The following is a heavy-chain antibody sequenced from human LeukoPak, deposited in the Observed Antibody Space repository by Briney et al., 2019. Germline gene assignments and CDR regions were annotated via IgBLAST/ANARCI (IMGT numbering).Heavy chain of an antibody. Sequence: GASVTVFCKASGYTFTGYYIHWVRQAPGEGLEWMGWIDPNSGDTKFAQNFQGRVTMTWDTSINTAYMELNWLRADDTAVFYCARSGYDYGYVYLDYWGQGTLVIISS. CDR3: ARSGYDYGYVYLDY. CDR1: GYTFTGYY. V-gene: IGHV1-2*02. CDR2: IDPNSGDT. J-gene: IGHJ4*02. D-gene: IGHD5-18*01.